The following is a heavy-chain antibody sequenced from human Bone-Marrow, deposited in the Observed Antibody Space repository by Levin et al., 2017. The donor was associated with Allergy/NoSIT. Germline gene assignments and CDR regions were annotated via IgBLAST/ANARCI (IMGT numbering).Heavy chain of an antibody. CDR2: VSWNSDII. J-gene: IGHJ4*02. V-gene: IGHV3-9*01. CDR3: VKDSYILVALTLDF. CDR1: GFIFDDYA. D-gene: IGHD5-12*01. Sequence: SCAASGFIFDDYAMHWVRQAPGKGLEWVSGVSWNSDIIVYADSVKGRFTISRDNAKNSLYLQMNSLRAEDTALYYCVKDSYILVALTLDFWGQGTLVTVSS.